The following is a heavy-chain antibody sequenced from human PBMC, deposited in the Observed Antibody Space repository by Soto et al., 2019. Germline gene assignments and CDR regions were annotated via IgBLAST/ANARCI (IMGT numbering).Heavy chain of an antibody. D-gene: IGHD4-4*01. Sequence: GGSLRLACAASVFDISSYAMSLVRHAPGKGLEWVSAITGSGDTTYYADSVKGRFTISRDNSKNTLYLQMNSLRAEDTALYYCAKARDYSNGYYYYGMDVWGQGTTVTVSS. CDR2: ITGSGDTT. V-gene: IGHV3-23*01. CDR3: AKARDYSNGYYYYGMDV. J-gene: IGHJ6*02. CDR1: VFDISSYA.